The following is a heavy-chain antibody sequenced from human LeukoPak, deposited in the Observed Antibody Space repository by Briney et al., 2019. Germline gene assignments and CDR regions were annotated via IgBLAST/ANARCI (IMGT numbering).Heavy chain of an antibody. V-gene: IGHV3-66*01. D-gene: IGHD3-3*02. CDR1: GFTVSSNY. CDR2: VYGGDTT. J-gene: IGHJ4*02. CDR3: ISINYNFDY. Sequence: GGSLRLSCAASGFTVSSNYMTWVRQAPGKGLEWVSVVYGGDTTYYADSVKGRFTISRDNSKNTLYLQMNSLRAGDTAMYYCISINYNFDYWGQGTLVTVSS.